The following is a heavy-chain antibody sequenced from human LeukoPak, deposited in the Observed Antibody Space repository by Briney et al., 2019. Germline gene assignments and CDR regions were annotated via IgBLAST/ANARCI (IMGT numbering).Heavy chain of an antibody. CDR2: IYYSGST. D-gene: IGHD5-24*01. Sequence: SETLSLTCTVSGGSISSYYWSWIRQPPGKGLEWIGYIYYSGSTNYNPSLKSRVTISVDTSKNQFSLKLSSVTAADTAVYYCARGQRWYNWFDSWGQGTLVTVSS. V-gene: IGHV4-59*08. CDR1: GGSISSYY. J-gene: IGHJ5*01. CDR3: ARGQRWYNWFDS.